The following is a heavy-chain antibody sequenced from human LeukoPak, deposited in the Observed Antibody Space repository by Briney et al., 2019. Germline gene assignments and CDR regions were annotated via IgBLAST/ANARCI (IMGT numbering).Heavy chain of an antibody. CDR3: ARDGRYYYDSSGSRGLVYYYMDV. CDR2: ISSSSSYI. D-gene: IGHD3-22*01. Sequence: GXSLRLSCAASGFTFSSYSMNWVRQAPGKGLEWVSSISSSSSYIYYADSVKGGFTISRDNDKNSVYLQMNSLRAEDTAVYYCARDGRYYYDSSGSRGLVYYYMDVWGKGTTVTVSS. V-gene: IGHV3-21*01. CDR1: GFTFSSYS. J-gene: IGHJ6*03.